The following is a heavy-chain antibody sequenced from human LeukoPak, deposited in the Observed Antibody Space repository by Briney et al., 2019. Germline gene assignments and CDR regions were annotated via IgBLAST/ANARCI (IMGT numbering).Heavy chain of an antibody. D-gene: IGHD3-10*01. CDR1: GHTFTGYY. J-gene: IGHJ3*02. Sequence: ASVKVSCKASGHTFTGYYLHWVRQAPGQGLEWMGWINPNSGGTNYAQKFQGWVTMTRDTTISTAYMELSRLRSDDTAVYYCARVMFPGVTNDAFNIWGQGTMVTVSS. V-gene: IGHV1-2*04. CDR2: INPNSGGT. CDR3: ARVMFPGVTNDAFNI.